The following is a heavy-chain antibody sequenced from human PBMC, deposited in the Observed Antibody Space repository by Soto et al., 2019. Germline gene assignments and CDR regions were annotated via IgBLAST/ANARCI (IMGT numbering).Heavy chain of an antibody. J-gene: IGHJ4*02. V-gene: IGHV4-59*01. D-gene: IGHD6-13*01. CDR2: IYYSGST. CDR3: ARERQQLVHDY. Sequence: SETLSLTCTVSGGSISSYYWSWIRQPPGKGLEWIGYIYYSGSTNYNPSLKSRVTISVDTSKNQFSLKLSSVTAADTAVYYCARERQQLVHDYWGQGTLVTVSS. CDR1: GGSISSYY.